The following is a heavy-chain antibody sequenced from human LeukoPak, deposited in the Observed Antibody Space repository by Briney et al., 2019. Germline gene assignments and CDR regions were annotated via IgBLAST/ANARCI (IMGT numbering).Heavy chain of an antibody. CDR2: ISGSGDST. V-gene: IGHV3-23*01. J-gene: IGHJ4*02. D-gene: IGHD6-19*01. CDR1: GFTFSSYA. Sequence: GGSLGLSCVASGFTFSSYAMSWVRQAPGKGLEWVSTISGSGDSTYRADSVKGRFTISRDNSKSTLYLQMNSLRAEDTAKYYCAKDVREIAVAGTDYWGQGALVTVSS. CDR3: AKDVREIAVAGTDY.